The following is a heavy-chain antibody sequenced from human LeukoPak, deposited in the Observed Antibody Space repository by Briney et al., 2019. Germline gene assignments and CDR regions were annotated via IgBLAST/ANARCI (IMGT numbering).Heavy chain of an antibody. D-gene: IGHD1-20*01. CDR1: GGTFSSYA. V-gene: IGHV1-69*04. CDR2: IIPIIGIA. CDR3: ARSSLITGTPSQPHWFDP. Sequence: SVKVSCKASGGTFSSYAISRVRQAPGQGLGWMGRIIPIIGIANYAQKFQGRVTITAYKSTSTAYMELSSLRSEDTAVYYCARSSLITGTPSQPHWFDPWGQGTLVTASS. J-gene: IGHJ5*02.